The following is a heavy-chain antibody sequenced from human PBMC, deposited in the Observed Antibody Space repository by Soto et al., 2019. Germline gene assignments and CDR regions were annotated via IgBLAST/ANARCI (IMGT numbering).Heavy chain of an antibody. CDR2: INSNGSST. J-gene: IGHJ6*02. V-gene: IGHV3-74*01. D-gene: IGHD4-4*01. Sequence: PGGSLRLSCAASGFTFSSYWMHWVRQAPGKGLEWVSRINSNGSSTSYADSVKGRFTISRDNAKNTLYLQMNSLRAEDTAVYYCARDLPFTVTTIRDYYYGMDVWGQGTTVTVSS. CDR3: ARDLPFTVTTIRDYYYGMDV. CDR1: GFTFSSYW.